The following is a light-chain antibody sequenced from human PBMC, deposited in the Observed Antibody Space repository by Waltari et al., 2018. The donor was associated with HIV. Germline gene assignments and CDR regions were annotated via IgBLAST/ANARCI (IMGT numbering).Light chain of an antibody. V-gene: IGLV2-8*01. CDR1: SIDVGTYYY. J-gene: IGLJ2*01. CDR3: SSYSNSKNLL. CDR2: EVI. Sequence: QSALTQPPSASGSPGPSVTIPCTGTSIDVGTYYYVSWYQQHPGKAPKLLIYEVIKRPAGVPDRFSGSKSGNTASLTVSGLQAEDEADYYCSSYSNSKNLLFGGGTKLTVL.